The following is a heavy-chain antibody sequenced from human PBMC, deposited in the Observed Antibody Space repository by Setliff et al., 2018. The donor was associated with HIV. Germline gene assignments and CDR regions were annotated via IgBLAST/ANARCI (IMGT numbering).Heavy chain of an antibody. J-gene: IGHJ4*02. V-gene: IGHV3-21*01. CDR3: ARQGNWEFDY. CDR1: GFTFSTYS. D-gene: IGHD7-27*01. Sequence: GGSLRLSCEASGFTFSTYSMNWVRQAPGKGLEWVSSITSGSTYVNYADSVKGRFSISRDNSKNSLYLQMISLRAEDTALYYCARQGNWEFDYWGQGTLVTVSS. CDR2: ITSGSTYV.